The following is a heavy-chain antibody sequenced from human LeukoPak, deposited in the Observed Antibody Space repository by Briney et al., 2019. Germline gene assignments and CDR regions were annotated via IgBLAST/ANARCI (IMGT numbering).Heavy chain of an antibody. Sequence: GGSLRLSCAASGFTSSYLYMDWVRQAPGKGLEWVGRTRNKEKGYSTEYAATAKNRFIISSDESRNTVFLQMNNLQIEGTAVYYCARTARDADYPGDPFDIWGQGTMVTLSS. CDR2: TRNKEKGYST. D-gene: IGHD4-11*01. CDR3: ARTARDADYPGDPFDI. V-gene: IGHV3-72*01. J-gene: IGHJ3*02. CDR1: GFTSSYLY.